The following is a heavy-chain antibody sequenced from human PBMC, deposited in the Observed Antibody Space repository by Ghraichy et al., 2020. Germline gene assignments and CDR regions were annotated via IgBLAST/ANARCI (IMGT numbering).Heavy chain of an antibody. Sequence: GGSLRLSCAASGFTFDTYEMKWVRKAPGKGLEWISYISSSGTTIYYADSVKGRFTISRDNAKNSLFLQMNSLRVEDTAVNYCSRARGIQLWPIYGMDVWGQGTTVTVSS. CDR2: ISSSGTTI. J-gene: IGHJ6*02. D-gene: IGHD5-18*01. CDR1: GFTFDTYE. V-gene: IGHV3-48*03. CDR3: SRARGIQLWPIYGMDV.